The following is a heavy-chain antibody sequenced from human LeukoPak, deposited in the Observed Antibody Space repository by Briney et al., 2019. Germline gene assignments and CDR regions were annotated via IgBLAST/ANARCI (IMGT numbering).Heavy chain of an antibody. J-gene: IGHJ3*02. CDR3: ASSVKIAAAAYEFAFDI. V-gene: IGHV3-30-3*01. D-gene: IGHD6-13*01. Sequence: GGSLRLSCAASGFTFSSYAMHWVRQAPGKGLEWVAVISYDGSNKYYADSVKGRFTISRDNSKNTLYLQMNSLRAEDTAVYYCASSVKIAAAAYEFAFDIWGQGTMVTVSS. CDR1: GFTFSSYA. CDR2: ISYDGSNK.